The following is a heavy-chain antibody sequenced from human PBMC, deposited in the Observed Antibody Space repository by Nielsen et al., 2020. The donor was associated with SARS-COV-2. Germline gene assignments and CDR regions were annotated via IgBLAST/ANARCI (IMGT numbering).Heavy chain of an antibody. CDR2: INPRDGGS. V-gene: IGHV1-2*06. D-gene: IGHD3-10*01. Sequence: ASVKVSCKASGYSFTGYYIHWVRQAPGQGLEWMGRINPRDGGSSFTQRFQGRVTVTRDTSTSTVYMEVSGLRYDDTAVYYCGRDYLRRGVPDLWGQGTLVTVSS. J-gene: IGHJ5*02. CDR1: GYSFTGYY. CDR3: GRDYLRRGVPDL.